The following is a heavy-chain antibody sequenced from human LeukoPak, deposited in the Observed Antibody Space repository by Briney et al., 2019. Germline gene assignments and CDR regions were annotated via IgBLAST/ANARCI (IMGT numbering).Heavy chain of an antibody. J-gene: IGHJ4*02. CDR3: AGEIFGSGSYPDF. CDR1: GFAFNTYA. CDR2: IWHDGSHK. Sequence: GGSLRLSCAASGFAFNTYAMHWVRQAPGQGLEWVALIWHDGSHKFYSNSVRGQFAISRDNSKNTVSLQMNNLRPEDTAVYYCAGEIFGSGSYPDFWGQGTLVTVSS. D-gene: IGHD3-10*01. V-gene: IGHV3-33*01.